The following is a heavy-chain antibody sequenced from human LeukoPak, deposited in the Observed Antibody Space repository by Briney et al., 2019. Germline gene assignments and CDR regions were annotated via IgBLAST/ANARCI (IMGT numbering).Heavy chain of an antibody. D-gene: IGHD4-23*01. Sequence: GGSLRLSCAASGFTFSSYSMNWVRQAPGKGLEWVSYISSSSSTIYYADSVKGRFTISRDNAKNSLYLQMNSLRAEDTVVYYCARDEIPYGGNLWGQGTLVTVSS. CDR2: ISSSSSTI. V-gene: IGHV3-48*04. J-gene: IGHJ5*02. CDR3: ARDEIPYGGNL. CDR1: GFTFSSYS.